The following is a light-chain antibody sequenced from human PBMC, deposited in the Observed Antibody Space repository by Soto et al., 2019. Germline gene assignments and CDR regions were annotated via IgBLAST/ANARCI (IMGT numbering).Light chain of an antibody. CDR2: EVR. CDR3: SSYTSSSTEV. Sequence: QSALTQPASVSGSPGQSITISCSGTSSDGGGYNYVSWYQQHPGKAPKLMIYEVRNRPSGVSNRFSGSKSGNTASLTISGLQAEDEADYYFSSYTSSSTEVFGTATKVTVL. J-gene: IGLJ1*01. CDR1: SSDGGGYNY. V-gene: IGLV2-14*01.